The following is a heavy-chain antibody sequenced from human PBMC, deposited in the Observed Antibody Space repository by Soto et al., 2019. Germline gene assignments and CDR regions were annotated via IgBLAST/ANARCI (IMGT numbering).Heavy chain of an antibody. D-gene: IGHD3-16*02. Sequence: QVQLMQSGAEVKKPGASVKVCCKASGYTFSNYEISWARQAPGQGLEWMGWIGPYNGNTNYAQKFQGRVTMTTDTSTNTAYMELRSLRSDDTAVYYCGRTIGELSLLADYWGQGTLVTVSS. CDR1: GYTFSNYE. CDR2: IGPYNGNT. V-gene: IGHV1-18*01. J-gene: IGHJ4*02. CDR3: GRTIGELSLLADY.